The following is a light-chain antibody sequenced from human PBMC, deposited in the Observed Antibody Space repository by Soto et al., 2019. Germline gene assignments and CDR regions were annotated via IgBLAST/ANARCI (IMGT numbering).Light chain of an antibody. Sequence: QSALTQPRSVSGSPGQSVTISCTGTSSDVGGYNSVSWYEQHPGKAPKLLIYDVSKRPSGVPDRFSGSKSGNTASLTISGLQAEDEADYYCCSYAGSYTPVFGGGTKLTVL. CDR2: DVS. CDR3: CSYAGSYTPV. J-gene: IGLJ3*02. CDR1: SSDVGGYNS. V-gene: IGLV2-11*01.